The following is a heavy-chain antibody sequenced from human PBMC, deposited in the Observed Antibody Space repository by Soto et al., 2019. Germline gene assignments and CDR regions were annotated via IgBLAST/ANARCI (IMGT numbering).Heavy chain of an antibody. D-gene: IGHD2-15*01. V-gene: IGHV5-10-1*01. Sequence: PGESLKISCKSSGYSLATYWITWVRQMPGKGLEWMGRIDPSDSYINYSPSFQGRVTISADKSLNTAYLQWSSLEASGTAMYYCARLGDCSGGSCFSRYYYHGMDVWGQGTTVTVS. CDR1: GYSLATYW. CDR3: ARLGDCSGGSCFSRYYYHGMDV. J-gene: IGHJ6*02. CDR2: IDPSDSYI.